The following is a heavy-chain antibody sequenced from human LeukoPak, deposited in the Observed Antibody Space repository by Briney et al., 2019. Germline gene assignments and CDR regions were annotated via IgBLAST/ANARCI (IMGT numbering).Heavy chain of an antibody. CDR1: GFTFSSYG. CDR2: ISGSGGST. CDR3: ARVYRFGESYFDY. V-gene: IGHV3-23*01. Sequence: GGSLRLSCAASGFTFSSYGMSWVRQAPGKGLEWVSAISGSGGSTYYADSVKGRFTISRDNSKNTLYLQMNSLRAEDTAVYYCARVYRFGESYFDYWGQGTLVTVSS. D-gene: IGHD3-10*01. J-gene: IGHJ4*02.